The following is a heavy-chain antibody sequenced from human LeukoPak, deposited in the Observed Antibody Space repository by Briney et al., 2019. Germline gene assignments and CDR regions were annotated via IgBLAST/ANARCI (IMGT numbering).Heavy chain of an antibody. V-gene: IGHV1-69*05. CDR2: IIPIFGTA. Sequence: ASVKVSCKASGGTFSSYAISWVRQAPGQGLEWMGGIIPIFGTANYAQKFQGRVTITTDESTSTAYMELSSLRSEDTAVYYCASVKGTAMVLIDYWGQGTLVTVSS. D-gene: IGHD5-18*01. CDR1: GGTFSSYA. J-gene: IGHJ4*02. CDR3: ASVKGTAMVLIDY.